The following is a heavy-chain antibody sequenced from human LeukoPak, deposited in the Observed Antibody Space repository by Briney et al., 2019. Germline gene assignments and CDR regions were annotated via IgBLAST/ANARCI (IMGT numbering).Heavy chain of an antibody. CDR3: AKTRPLDSSSWSHGDY. Sequence: QPGGSLRLSCAASGFTFNNYAMNWVRQAPGKGLEWVSAISGSGDSTYYGDSVKGRFTISRDNSKNTLYLQMNSLRAEDTAVYYCAKTRPLDSSSWSHGDYWGQGTLVTVSS. J-gene: IGHJ4*02. D-gene: IGHD6-13*01. CDR2: ISGSGDST. CDR1: GFTFNNYA. V-gene: IGHV3-23*01.